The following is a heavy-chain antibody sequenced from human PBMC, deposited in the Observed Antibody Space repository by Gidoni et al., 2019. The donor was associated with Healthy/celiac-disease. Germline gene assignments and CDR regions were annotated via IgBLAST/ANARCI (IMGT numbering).Heavy chain of an antibody. CDR2: IYWDDDK. CDR3: AHKGAGYDSSGYYLDY. J-gene: IGHJ4*02. Sequence: QITLKESGPTLVKPTQTLTLTCTFSGFPLSTSGVGVGWIRQPPGKALEWLALIYWDDDKRYSPSLKSRLTITKDTSKNQVVLTMTNMDPVDTATYYCAHKGAGYDSSGYYLDYWGQGTLVTVSS. D-gene: IGHD3-22*01. CDR1: GFPLSTSGVG. V-gene: IGHV2-5*02.